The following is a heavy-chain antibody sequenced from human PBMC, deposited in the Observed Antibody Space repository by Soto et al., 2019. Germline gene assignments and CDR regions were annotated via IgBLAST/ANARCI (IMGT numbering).Heavy chain of an antibody. CDR1: GGSFRGYY. CDR2: INHSGRT. Sequence: SETLSLTCAVYGGSFRGYYWSWIRQPPGKGLEWTGEINHSGRTNYNPSLKSRVTISVDKSKNQFSLRLNSVTAADSAVYFCARLEGLATISYYFDFWGQGAQVTVSS. J-gene: IGHJ4*02. D-gene: IGHD3-9*01. V-gene: IGHV4-34*01. CDR3: ARLEGLATISYYFDF.